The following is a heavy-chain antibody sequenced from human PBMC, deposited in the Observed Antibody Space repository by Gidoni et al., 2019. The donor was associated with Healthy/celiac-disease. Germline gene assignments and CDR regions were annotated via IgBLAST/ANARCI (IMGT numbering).Heavy chain of an antibody. D-gene: IGHD6-13*01. Sequence: QVQLVESGGGVVQPGRSLRISCAASGFPFSRDGMHWVRQAPGKGLAWVAVISYDGSNKYYADSVKGRFTISRDNSKNTLYLQMNSLRAEDTAVYYCAKDFPSDSSSWPAFDIWGQGTMVTVSS. CDR2: ISYDGSNK. V-gene: IGHV3-30*18. J-gene: IGHJ3*02. CDR1: GFPFSRDG. CDR3: AKDFPSDSSSWPAFDI.